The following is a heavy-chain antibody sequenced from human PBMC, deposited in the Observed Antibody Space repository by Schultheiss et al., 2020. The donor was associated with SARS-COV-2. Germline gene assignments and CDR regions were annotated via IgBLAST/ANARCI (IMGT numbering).Heavy chain of an antibody. CDR3: ARVSTIGSQGQALGMDV. D-gene: IGHD5-24*01. J-gene: IGHJ6*02. CDR2: IYYSGST. V-gene: IGHV4-61*08. CDR1: GGSISSGGYY. Sequence: SETLSLTCTVSGGSISSGGYYWSWIRQHPGKGLEWIGYIYYSGSTNYNPSLKSRVTISVDTSKKQFSLKLSSVTAADTAVYYCARVSTIGSQGQALGMDVWGQGTTVTVSS.